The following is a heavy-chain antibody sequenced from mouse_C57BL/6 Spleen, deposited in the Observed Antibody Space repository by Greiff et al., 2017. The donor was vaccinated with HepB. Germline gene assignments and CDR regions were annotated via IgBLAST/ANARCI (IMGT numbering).Heavy chain of an antibody. D-gene: IGHD2-4*01. CDR2: INYDGSST. CDR1: GFTFSDYY. Sequence: DVQLVESEGGLVQPGSSMKLSCTASGFTFSDYYMAWVRQVPEKGLEWVANINYDGSSTYYLDSLKSRFIISRDNAKNILYLQMSSLKSEDTATYYCARDRGDYDWYFDVWGTGTTVTVSS. J-gene: IGHJ1*03. V-gene: IGHV5-16*01. CDR3: ARDRGDYDWYFDV.